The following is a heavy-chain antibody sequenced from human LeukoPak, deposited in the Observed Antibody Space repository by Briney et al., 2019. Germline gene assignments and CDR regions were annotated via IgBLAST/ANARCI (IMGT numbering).Heavy chain of an antibody. V-gene: IGHV4-4*07. CDR3: ARDGGSYSSSRWFDP. CDR2: IYTSGTT. Sequence: PSETLSLTCTVSGGSISSYYWSWIRQPAGKGLEWIGRIYTSGTTNYNPSLKSRVTMSVDTSKNQFSLKMRSVTAADTAVYYCARDGGSYSSSRWFDPWGQGTLVTVSS. CDR1: GGSISSYY. J-gene: IGHJ5*02. D-gene: IGHD6-13*01.